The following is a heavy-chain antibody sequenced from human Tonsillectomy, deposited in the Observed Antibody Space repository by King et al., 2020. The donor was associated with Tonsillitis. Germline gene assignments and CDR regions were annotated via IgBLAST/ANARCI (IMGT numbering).Heavy chain of an antibody. D-gene: IGHD1-26*01. CDR2: IYYSGST. CDR3: ARPHLGAAGTPGSSGSYWGAFDI. Sequence: QLQESGPGLVKPSETLSLTCTVSGGSISSSSYYWGWIRQPPGKGLGGIGRIYYSGSTYYNPSLKSRVTISVDTSKNQFSLKLSSVTAADTAVYYCARPHLGAAGTPGSSGSYWGAFDIWGQGTMVTVSS. J-gene: IGHJ3*02. CDR1: GGSISSSSYY. V-gene: IGHV4-39*01.